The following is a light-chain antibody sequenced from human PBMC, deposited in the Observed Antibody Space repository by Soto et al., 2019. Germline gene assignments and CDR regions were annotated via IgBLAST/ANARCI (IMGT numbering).Light chain of an antibody. CDR1: TGAVTRGSY. V-gene: IGLV7-43*01. Sequence: QAVVTQEPSLTVSRGGTVTLTCASNTGAVTRGSYPSRFQQKPGQAPRSLIYHTSNRHSWTPARFSGSLLGGKAALTLSGVLPGDEAVYYCLLYFGGSRVFGGGTKLSVL. CDR2: HTS. J-gene: IGLJ3*02. CDR3: LLYFGGSRV.